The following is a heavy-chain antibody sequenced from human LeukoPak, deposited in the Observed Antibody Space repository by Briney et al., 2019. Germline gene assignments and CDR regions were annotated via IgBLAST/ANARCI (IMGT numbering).Heavy chain of an antibody. J-gene: IGHJ4*02. D-gene: IGHD3-10*01. Sequence: SETRSLTCTVSGYSISSDNYWGWIRQPPGKGLEWIGNIYQTGSTYYNPSLTSRVTISIDTSKNQFSLKLSSVTAADTAVYYCARDLSITMIRGVTFDYWGQGALVTVSS. CDR3: ARDLSITMIRGVTFDY. V-gene: IGHV4-38-2*02. CDR2: IYQTGST. CDR1: GYSISSDNY.